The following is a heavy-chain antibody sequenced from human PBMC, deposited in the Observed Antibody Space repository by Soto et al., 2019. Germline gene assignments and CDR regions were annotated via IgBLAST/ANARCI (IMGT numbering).Heavy chain of an antibody. Sequence: GGSLRLSCAASGFTFSSYSMNWVRQAPGKGLEWVSSISSSSSYIYYADSVKGRFTISRDNAKNSLYLQMNSLRAEDTAVYYCARGGDVVAVAGTRDTPGDYWGQGTLVTVSS. D-gene: IGHD6-19*01. J-gene: IGHJ4*02. V-gene: IGHV3-21*01. CDR2: ISSSSSYI. CDR1: GFTFSSYS. CDR3: ARGGDVVAVAGTRDTPGDY.